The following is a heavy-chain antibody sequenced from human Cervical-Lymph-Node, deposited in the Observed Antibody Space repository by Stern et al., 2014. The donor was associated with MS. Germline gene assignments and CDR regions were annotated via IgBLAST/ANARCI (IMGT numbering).Heavy chain of an antibody. CDR1: GGTFSSYA. D-gene: IGHD1-26*01. Sequence: VHLVESGAEVKKPGSSVKVSCKASGGTFSSYAISWGRQAPGQGLEWMGGSIPIFGTANYAQKFQGRVTITADESTSTAYMELSSLRSEDTAVYYCARGELKEGLVRGMDVWGQGTTVTVSS. CDR3: ARGELKEGLVRGMDV. J-gene: IGHJ6*02. V-gene: IGHV1-69*01. CDR2: SIPIFGTA.